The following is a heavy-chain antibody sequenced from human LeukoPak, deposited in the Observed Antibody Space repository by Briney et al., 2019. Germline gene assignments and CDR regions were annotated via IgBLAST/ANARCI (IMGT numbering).Heavy chain of an antibody. J-gene: IGHJ5*02. CDR3: ARDASVRVVVAATRGGFDP. V-gene: IGHV3-30-3*01. D-gene: IGHD2-15*01. Sequence: GGSLRLSCAASGFTFSSYAMHWVRQAPGKGLEWVAVISYDGSNKYYADSVKGRFTISRDNSKNTLYLQMNSLRAEGTAVYYCARDASVRVVVAATRGGFDPWGQGTLVTVSS. CDR1: GFTFSSYA. CDR2: ISYDGSNK.